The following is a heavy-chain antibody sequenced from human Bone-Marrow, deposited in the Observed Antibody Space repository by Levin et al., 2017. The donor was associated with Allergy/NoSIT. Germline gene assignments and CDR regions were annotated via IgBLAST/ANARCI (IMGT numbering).Heavy chain of an antibody. CDR1: GFTFTSYG. Sequence: GGSLRLSCAASGFTFTSYGMTWVRQAPGKGLEWVSTISGGGITFYGDPVKGRFTISRDNSMDTLFLQMNSLRAEDTAVYFCAKYRRVNGNYDSHFGNWGQGTLVTVSS. V-gene: IGHV3-23*01. CDR2: ISGGGIT. D-gene: IGHD3-22*01. J-gene: IGHJ4*02. CDR3: AKYRRVNGNYDSHFGN.